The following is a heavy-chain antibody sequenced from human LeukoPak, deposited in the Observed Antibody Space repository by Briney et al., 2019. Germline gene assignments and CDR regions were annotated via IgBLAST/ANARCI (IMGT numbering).Heavy chain of an antibody. CDR1: GFTFSSYA. CDR3: ARSYLVWTSLDY. CDR2: ISYDGSNK. V-gene: IGHV3-30-3*01. D-gene: IGHD1-20*01. Sequence: GGSLRLSCAASGFTFSSYAMHWVRQAPGKGLEWVTFISYDGSNKYYADSVKGRFTISRDNSKNTLYLQMNSPRPEDTAVYYCARSYLVWTSLDYWGQGTLLTVSS. J-gene: IGHJ4*02.